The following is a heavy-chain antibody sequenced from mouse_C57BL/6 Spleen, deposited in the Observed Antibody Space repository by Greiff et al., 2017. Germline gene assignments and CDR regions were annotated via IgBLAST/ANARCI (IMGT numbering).Heavy chain of an antibody. D-gene: IGHD2-3*01. CDR2: INPSTGGT. CDR1: GYSFTGYY. V-gene: IGHV1-42*01. CDR3: ARYGGYYPHFDY. J-gene: IGHJ2*01. Sequence: DVQLQESGPELVKPGASVKISCKASGYSFTGYYMNWVKQSPEKSLEWIGDINPSTGGTPYNQKFKAKAPLTVDKSSSTAYMQLKSLTSEYSAVYCCARYGGYYPHFDYWGTGTTLTVSS.